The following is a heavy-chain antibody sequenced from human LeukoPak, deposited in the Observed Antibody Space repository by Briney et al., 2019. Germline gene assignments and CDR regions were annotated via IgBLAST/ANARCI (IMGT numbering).Heavy chain of an antibody. J-gene: IGHJ4*02. CDR3: ASGWSGELPGY. D-gene: IGHD1-7*01. CDR1: GFTFSSYA. CDR2: ISYDGSNK. V-gene: IGHV3-30*01. Sequence: GGSLRLSCAASGFTFSSYAMHWVRQAPGKGLEWVAVISYDGSNKYYADSVKGRFTISRDNSKNTLYLQMNSLRAEDTAVYYCASGWSGELPGYWGQGTLVAVSS.